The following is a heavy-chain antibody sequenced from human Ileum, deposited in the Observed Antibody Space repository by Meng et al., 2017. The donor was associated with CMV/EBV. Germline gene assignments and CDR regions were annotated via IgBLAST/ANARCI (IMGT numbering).Heavy chain of an antibody. CDR2: IYTGGSP. D-gene: IGHD3-22*01. CDR3: ARLNYYDSREFDY. CDR1: GGSIRNYY. J-gene: IGHJ4*02. Sequence: VQVRESGPGLVKPSETLSLTCTVSGGSIRNYYWSLIRQPAGKGLEWIGRIYTGGSPNYNPSLYSRVTMSLDTSKNQFSLKLNSVTAADTAVYYCARLNYYDSREFDYWGQGTLVTVSS. V-gene: IGHV4-4*07.